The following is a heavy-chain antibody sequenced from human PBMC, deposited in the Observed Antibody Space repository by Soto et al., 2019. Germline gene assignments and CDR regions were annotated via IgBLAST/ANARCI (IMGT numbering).Heavy chain of an antibody. CDR3: EREPLAGPNDY. Sequence: GGSLRLSCAASGFTFSSYSMNWVRQAPGKGLEWVSSISSSSSYIYYADSVKGRFTISRDNAKNSLYLQMNSLRAEDTAVYYCEREPLAGPNDYWGQGTLVTLSS. J-gene: IGHJ4*02. CDR2: ISSSSSYI. V-gene: IGHV3-21*01. CDR1: GFTFSSYS. D-gene: IGHD6-6*01.